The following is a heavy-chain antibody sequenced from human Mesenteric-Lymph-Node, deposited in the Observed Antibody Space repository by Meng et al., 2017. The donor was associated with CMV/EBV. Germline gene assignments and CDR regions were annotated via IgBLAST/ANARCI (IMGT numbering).Heavy chain of an antibody. J-gene: IGHJ6*02. D-gene: IGHD3-16*02. CDR2: MRYDGSRK. CDR1: GFSLSSYG. V-gene: IGHV3-30*02. Sequence: GGSLRLSCEASGFSLSSYGVHWVRQAPGKGLEWVSFMRYDGSRKHYSDSVKGRFTISRDNSKNTLYLQMNSLRAEDTAVYYCARPSYRYVSYYYYGMDVWGQGTTVTVSS. CDR3: ARPSYRYVSYYYYGMDV.